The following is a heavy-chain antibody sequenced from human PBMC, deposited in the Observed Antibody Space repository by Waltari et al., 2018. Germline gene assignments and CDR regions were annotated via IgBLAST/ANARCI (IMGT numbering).Heavy chain of an antibody. V-gene: IGHV4-59*11. CDR2: IYYSGST. CDR3: ARDSGITTIYYRTGLDV. J-gene: IGHJ6*02. D-gene: IGHD3-22*01. Sequence: QVQLQESGPGLVKPSETLSLTCTVSGGSISSHYWSWIRQPPGKGLEWIGYIYYSGSTNYNSSLKSRVTISVDTSKHPFSLKLGSVTAADTAVYYCARDSGITTIYYRTGLDVWGQGTTVTVSS. CDR1: GGSISSHY.